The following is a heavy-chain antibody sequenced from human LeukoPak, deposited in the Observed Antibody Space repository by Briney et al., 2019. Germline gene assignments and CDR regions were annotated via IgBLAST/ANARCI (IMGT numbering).Heavy chain of an antibody. D-gene: IGHD5-12*01. CDR3: ARERDSGYDSLYYYDYTDV. V-gene: IGHV3-7*01. Sequence: GGSLRLSCVVSGFTLNKDWMAWVRQAPGKGLEWVANIKQDGSERNYVDSVKGRFTISRDTAKKTLYLQMNGLGAEDTAVYYCARERDSGYDSLYYYDYTDVWGKGTTVIVS. J-gene: IGHJ6*03. CDR2: IKQDGSER. CDR1: GFTLNKDW.